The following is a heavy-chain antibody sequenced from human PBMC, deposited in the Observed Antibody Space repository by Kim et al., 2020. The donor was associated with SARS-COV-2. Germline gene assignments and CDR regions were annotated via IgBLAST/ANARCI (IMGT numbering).Heavy chain of an antibody. D-gene: IGHD1-1*01. CDR3: TTGTTGAEDD. CDR2: IRERSDAWTA. Sequence: GGSLRLSCAVSGVSFSEVWMSWVRQAPGKGLEWVGRIRERSDAWTADYAAPVRGRFTISKDGSKNTLYLQMNSLKTEDTAMYYCTTGTTGAEDDWGQGTLVTVSS. J-gene: IGHJ4*02. CDR1: GVSFSEVW. V-gene: IGHV3-15*01.